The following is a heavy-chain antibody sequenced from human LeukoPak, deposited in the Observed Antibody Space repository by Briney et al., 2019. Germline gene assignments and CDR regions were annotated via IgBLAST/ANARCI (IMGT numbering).Heavy chain of an antibody. Sequence: SKTLSLTCTVSGGSISGSYWNWIRQPPGKPLELIGYMYYSGNTYYNPSLKSRVTMLIDPSKSQFSLKLTSVTAADTAVYYCTSHRGGYSSAWGQGTLVTVSS. D-gene: IGHD3-16*01. CDR2: MYYSGNT. V-gene: IGHV4-59*01. CDR3: TSHRGGYSSA. J-gene: IGHJ5*02. CDR1: GGSISGSY.